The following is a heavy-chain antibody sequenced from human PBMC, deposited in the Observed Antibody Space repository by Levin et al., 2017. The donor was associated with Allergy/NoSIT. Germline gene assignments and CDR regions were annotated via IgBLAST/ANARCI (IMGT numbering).Heavy chain of an antibody. CDR3: AKEPYGYSYGYWVY. CDR2: ISGSGGST. V-gene: IGHV3-23*01. Sequence: GESLKISCAASGFTFSSYAMSWVRQAPGKGLEWVSAISGSGGSTYYADSVKGRFTISRDNSKNTLYLQMNSLRAEDTAVYYCAKEPYGYSYGYWVYWGQGTLVTVSS. J-gene: IGHJ4*02. D-gene: IGHD5-18*01. CDR1: GFTFSSYA.